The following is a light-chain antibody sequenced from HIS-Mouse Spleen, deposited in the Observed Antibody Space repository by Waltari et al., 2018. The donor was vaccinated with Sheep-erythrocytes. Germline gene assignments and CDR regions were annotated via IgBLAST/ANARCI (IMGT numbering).Light chain of an antibody. Sequence: EIVLTQSPGTLSLSPGERATLSCRASQSVSSSYLAWYQQKPGQAPRLLIYGASSRATDIPDRFSGSGSGTDFTLTISRLEPEDFAVYYCQQYGSSRQQTFTFGPGTKVDIK. V-gene: IGKV3-20*01. J-gene: IGKJ3*01. CDR2: GAS. CDR3: QQYGSSRQQTFT. CDR1: QSVSSSY.